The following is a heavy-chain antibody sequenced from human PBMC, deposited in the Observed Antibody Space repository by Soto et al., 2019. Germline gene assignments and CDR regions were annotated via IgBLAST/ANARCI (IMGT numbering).Heavy chain of an antibody. J-gene: IGHJ6*03. CDR1: GFTFDDYA. CDR2: ISWNSGSI. D-gene: IGHD3-16*02. Sequence: EVQLVESGGGLVQPGRSLRLSCAASGFTFDDYAMHWVRQAPGKGLEWVSGISWNSGSIGYADSVKGRFTISRDNAKNSWILKRTSLGAGDTAFYTCAKASVIPGPANMAVWAKGPRSPSP. CDR3: AKASVIPGPANMAV. V-gene: IGHV3-9*01.